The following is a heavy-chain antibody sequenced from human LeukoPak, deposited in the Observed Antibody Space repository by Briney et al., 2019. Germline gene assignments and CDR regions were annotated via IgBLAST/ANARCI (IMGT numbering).Heavy chain of an antibody. Sequence: PSETLSLTCTVSGGSISSYYWSWIRQPPGKGLEWIGYIYYSGSTNYNPSLQSRVTISVDTSKNQFSLKLSSVTAADTAVYHCARDSDSVHSPFNYWGQGTLVTVSS. D-gene: IGHD5/OR15-5a*01. CDR2: IYYSGST. CDR3: ARDSDSVHSPFNY. V-gene: IGHV4-59*01. J-gene: IGHJ4*02. CDR1: GGSISSYY.